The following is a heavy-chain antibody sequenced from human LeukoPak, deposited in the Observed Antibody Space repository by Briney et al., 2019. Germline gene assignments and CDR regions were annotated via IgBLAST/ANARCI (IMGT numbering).Heavy chain of an antibody. CDR2: ISGSGGST. CDR3: AKKGQGENYGKPD. J-gene: IGHJ4*02. D-gene: IGHD4-17*01. CDR1: GFTFSSYA. Sequence: PGGSLRLSCAASGFTFSSYAMSWVRQAPGKGLEWVSAISGSGGSTYYADSVKGRFTISRDNSKTTLYLQMNNLSADDTAIYYCAKKGQGENYGKPDWGQGTLVTVSS. V-gene: IGHV3-23*01.